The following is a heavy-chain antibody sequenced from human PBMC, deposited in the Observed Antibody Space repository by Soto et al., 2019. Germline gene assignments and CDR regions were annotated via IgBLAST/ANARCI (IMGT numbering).Heavy chain of an antibody. J-gene: IGHJ4*02. CDR2: INHSGST. D-gene: IGHD3-3*01. V-gene: IGHV4-34*01. CDR3: ARGRRSFTIFGVVPYYFDY. CDR1: GGSFSGYS. Sequence: QVQLQQWGAGLLKPSETLSLTCAVYGGSFSGYSWSWIRQPPGKGLECFGEINHSGSTNYNPSLKSRVTISVATSKNQFSLKLSSVTAADTAVYYCARGRRSFTIFGVVPYYFDYWGQGTLVTVSS.